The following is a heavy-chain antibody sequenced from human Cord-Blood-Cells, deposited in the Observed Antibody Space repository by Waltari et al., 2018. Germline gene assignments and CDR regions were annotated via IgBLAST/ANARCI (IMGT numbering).Heavy chain of an antibody. J-gene: IGHJ4*02. Sequence: QVQLVQSGAEVKKPGASVKVSCKASGYTFTVYYMHWVRQAPGQGLEWMGWINPNSGGTNYEQKFQGRVTMTRDTSISTAYMELSRLRSDDTAVYYCARDGQDNWGFHWGQGTLVTVSS. V-gene: IGHV1-2*02. CDR3: ARDGQDNWGFH. CDR2: INPNSGGT. CDR1: GYTFTVYY. D-gene: IGHD1-1*01.